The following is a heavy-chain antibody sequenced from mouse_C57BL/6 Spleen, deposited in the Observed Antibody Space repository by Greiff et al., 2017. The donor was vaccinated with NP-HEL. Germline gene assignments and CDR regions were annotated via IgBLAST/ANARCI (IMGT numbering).Heavy chain of an antibody. V-gene: IGHV5-6*01. CDR1: GFTFSSYG. CDR2: ISSGGSYT. J-gene: IGHJ4*01. CDR3: ARHWPAAMDY. Sequence: EVKLVESGGDLVKPGGSLKLSCAASGFTFSSYGMSWVRQTPDKRLEWFATISSGGSYTYYPDSVKGRFTISRDNAKNTLYLQMSSLKSEDTAMYYCARHWPAAMDYWGQGTSVTVSS.